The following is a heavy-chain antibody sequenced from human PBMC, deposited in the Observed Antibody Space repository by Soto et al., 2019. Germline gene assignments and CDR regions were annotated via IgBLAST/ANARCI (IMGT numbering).Heavy chain of an antibody. CDR3: ARDKFPGLFDY. CDR1: GGSFSGYY. Sequence: PSETLSLTCAVYGGSFSGYYWTWIRQPPGTGLEWIGEINHSGSTNYNPSLKSRVTISVDTSKNQFSLKLTSVTAADTAVYYCARDKFPGLFDYWGRGSLVTASS. J-gene: IGHJ4*02. V-gene: IGHV4-34*01. CDR2: INHSGST.